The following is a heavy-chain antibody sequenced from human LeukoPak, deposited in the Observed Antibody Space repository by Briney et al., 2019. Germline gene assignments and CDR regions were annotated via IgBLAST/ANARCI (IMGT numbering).Heavy chain of an antibody. V-gene: IGHV4-4*07. CDR3: ARGRIGVAVAGTLGYFDY. CDR1: GGSISSYY. D-gene: IGHD6-19*01. J-gene: IGHJ4*02. Sequence: PSETLSLTCTVSGGSISSYYWSWIRQPAGKGLEWIGRIYTSGSTNYNPSLKSRVTMSVDTSKNQFSLKLSSVTAADTAVYYCARGRIGVAVAGTLGYFDYWGQETLVPVSS. CDR2: IYTSGST.